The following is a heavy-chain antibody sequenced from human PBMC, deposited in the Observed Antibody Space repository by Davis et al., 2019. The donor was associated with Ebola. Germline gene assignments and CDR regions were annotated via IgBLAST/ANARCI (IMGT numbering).Heavy chain of an antibody. CDR2: INHSGST. V-gene: IGHV4-34*01. Sequence: GSLRLSCTVSGCSISSYYWSWIRQPPGTGLEWIGEINHSGSTNYNPSLKSRVTISVDTSKNQFSLKLSSVTAADTAVYYCATRTWTRTKIDYWGQGTLVTVSS. J-gene: IGHJ4*02. CDR1: GCSISSYY. D-gene: IGHD1-14*01. CDR3: ATRTWTRTKIDY.